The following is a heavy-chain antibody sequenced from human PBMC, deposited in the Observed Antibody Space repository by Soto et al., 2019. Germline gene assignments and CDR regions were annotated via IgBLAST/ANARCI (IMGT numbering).Heavy chain of an antibody. CDR3: ARTSGWYPEHYFDF. J-gene: IGHJ4*02. Sequence: SVPPRVNPTQTLTQTCTFSCIARPSSLKCVSWICEPPGEALEWLAFICWDDDKYYSTSLKTRLTISKDTSKNQVVLTMTNVDPVDTATYYCARTSGWYPEHYFDFWGQGTLVTVSS. V-gene: IGHV2-70*01. CDR2: ICWDDDK. CDR1: CIARPSSLKC. D-gene: IGHD6-19*01.